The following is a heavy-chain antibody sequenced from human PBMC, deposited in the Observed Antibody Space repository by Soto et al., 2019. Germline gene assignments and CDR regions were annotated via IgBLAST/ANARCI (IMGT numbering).Heavy chain of an antibody. Sequence: QVQLVQSGAEVKKPGASVKVSCKASGYTFTSYGISWVRQAPGQGLEWMGWISAYNGKTNYAQKLQGRVTMTTDATTTRAYLELRRQRSDDTAGYYCAGGYDCWSGYYTDPDYYYYYGMDVWGQGTTVTVSS. J-gene: IGHJ6*02. V-gene: IGHV1-18*04. D-gene: IGHD3-3*01. CDR1: GYTFTSYG. CDR3: AGGYDCWSGYYTDPDYYYYYGMDV. CDR2: ISAYNGKT.